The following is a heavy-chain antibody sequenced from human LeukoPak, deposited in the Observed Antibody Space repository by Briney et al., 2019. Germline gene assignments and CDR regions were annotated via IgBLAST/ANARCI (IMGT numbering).Heavy chain of an antibody. J-gene: IGHJ4*02. V-gene: IGHV4-59*01. CDR2: IYYSGST. CDR3: ARGGRIAAAGFDY. CDR1: GGSISSYY. Sequence: SETLSLTCTVYGGSISSYYWSWIRQPPGKGLEWIGYIYYSGSTNYNPSLKSRVTISVDTSKNQFSLKLSSVTAADTAVYYCARGGRIAAAGFDYWGQGTLVTVSS. D-gene: IGHD6-13*01.